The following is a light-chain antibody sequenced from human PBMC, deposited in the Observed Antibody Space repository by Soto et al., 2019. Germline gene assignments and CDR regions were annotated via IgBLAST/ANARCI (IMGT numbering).Light chain of an antibody. CDR3: QHYNNWPFT. Sequence: EIVLTQSPATLSLSPGERATLSCRASQTVSRYLSWYQQKPGQAPRLLIYDAFNRAPGIPARFSGSGSGTDFSLTISSLEPEDFAVYYCQHYNNWPFTFGQGTKLEIK. V-gene: IGKV3-11*01. CDR2: DAF. CDR1: QTVSRY. J-gene: IGKJ2*01.